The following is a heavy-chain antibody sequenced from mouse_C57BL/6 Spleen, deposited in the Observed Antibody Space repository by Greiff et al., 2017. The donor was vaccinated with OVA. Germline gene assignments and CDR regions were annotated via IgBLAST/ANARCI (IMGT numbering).Heavy chain of an antibody. CDR2: IYPGSGNT. J-gene: IGHJ2*01. CDR1: GYSFTSYY. V-gene: IGHV1-66*01. D-gene: IGHD2-4*01. CDR3: ARYGYYDYGGGY. Sequence: QVQLKESGPELVKPGASVKISCKASGYSFTSYYIHWVKQRPGQGLEWIGWIYPGSGNTKYNEKFKGKATLTADTSSSTAYMQLSSLTSEDSAVYYCARYGYYDYGGGYWGQGTTLTVSS.